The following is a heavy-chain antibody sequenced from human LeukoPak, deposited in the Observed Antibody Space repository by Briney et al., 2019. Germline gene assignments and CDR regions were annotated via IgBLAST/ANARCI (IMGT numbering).Heavy chain of an antibody. CDR2: ISYDGSNK. CDR1: GFTFSSYA. Sequence: PGGSLRLSCAASGFTFSSYAMHWVRQAPGKGLEWVAVISYDGSNKYYADSVKGRFTISRDNSKNTLYLQMNSLRAEDTAVYYCALGETAAGTPTWFDPWGQGTLVTVSS. V-gene: IGHV3-30-3*01. J-gene: IGHJ5*02. CDR3: ALGETAAGTPTWFDP. D-gene: IGHD6-13*01.